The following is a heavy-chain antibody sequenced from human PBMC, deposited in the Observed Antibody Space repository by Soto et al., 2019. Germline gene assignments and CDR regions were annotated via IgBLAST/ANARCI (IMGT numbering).Heavy chain of an antibody. J-gene: IGHJ1*01. CDR3: AKSLFDYYYDSSGYYYYFQH. CDR2: MNPNSGNT. V-gene: IGHV1-8*02. D-gene: IGHD3-22*01. Sequence: ASVKVSCKSFGYSFTSFDVHWVRQASGQGLEWMGWMNPNSGNTDYAQRFQGRVTMTRNTSINTAYMELNSLTSDDTAVYYCAKSLFDYYYDSSGYYYYFQHWGQGTLVTVSS. CDR1: GYSFTSFD.